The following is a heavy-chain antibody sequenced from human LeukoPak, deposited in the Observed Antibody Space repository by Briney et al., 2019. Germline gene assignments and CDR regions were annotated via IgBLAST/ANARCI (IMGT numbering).Heavy chain of an antibody. CDR2: LSSSSSNR. CDR1: GVTFSSLA. J-gene: IGHJ4*02. V-gene: IGHV3-48*04. CDR3: ARGPAPGTHYKGIDN. Sequence: PGGSLRLSCAASGVTFSSLAMSWVRQAPGKGLEWVSYLSSSSSNRDYADSVRGRFTISRDNAKNSLYLQMNSLTAEDTAVYYCARGPAPGTHYKGIDNWGQGTLVTVSS. D-gene: IGHD3-10*01.